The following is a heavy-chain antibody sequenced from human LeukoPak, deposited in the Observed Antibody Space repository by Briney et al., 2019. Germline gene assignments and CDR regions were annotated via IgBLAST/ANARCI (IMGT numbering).Heavy chain of an antibody. CDR1: GGSISSGDYY. CDR2: IYYRRST. Sequence: SETLPLTCTVSGGSISSGDYYWSWIRQPPGKGLEWIGYIYYRRSTHDNPSLKSRVTISVDRAKNQLCLKLSSVTAADTAVYYCGRGGIAAADTDYWGQGTLVTVSS. D-gene: IGHD6-13*01. CDR3: GRGGIAAADTDY. J-gene: IGHJ4*02. V-gene: IGHV4-30-4*08.